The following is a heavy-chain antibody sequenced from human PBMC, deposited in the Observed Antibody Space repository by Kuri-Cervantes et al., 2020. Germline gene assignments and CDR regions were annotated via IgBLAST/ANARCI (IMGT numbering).Heavy chain of an antibody. CDR1: GFTFSSYA. J-gene: IGHJ6*03. V-gene: IGHV3-30*01. CDR2: ISYDGSNK. CDR3: ARDTVPAAISYYMDV. Sequence: LSLTCAASGFTFSSYAMHWVRQAPGKGLEWVAVISYDGSNKYYADSVKGRFTISRDNSKNTLYLQMNSLRAEDTAVYYCARDTVPAAISYYMDVWGKGTTVTVSS. D-gene: IGHD2-2*02.